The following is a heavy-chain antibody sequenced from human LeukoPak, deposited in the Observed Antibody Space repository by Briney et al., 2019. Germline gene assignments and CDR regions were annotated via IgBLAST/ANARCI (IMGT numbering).Heavy chain of an antibody. Sequence: ASVKVSCKASGYTFTGYYMHWVRQAPGQGLEWMGWINPNSGGTNYAQKFQGRVTMTRDTSISTAYMELSRLRSDDTAVYYCARVGVVVPAAPFDYWGQGTLVTVSS. CDR1: GYTFTGYY. D-gene: IGHD2-2*01. CDR3: ARVGVVVPAAPFDY. CDR2: INPNSGGT. V-gene: IGHV1-2*02. J-gene: IGHJ4*02.